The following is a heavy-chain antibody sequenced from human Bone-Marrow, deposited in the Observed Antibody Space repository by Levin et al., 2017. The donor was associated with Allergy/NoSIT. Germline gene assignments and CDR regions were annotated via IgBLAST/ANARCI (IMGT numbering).Heavy chain of an antibody. J-gene: IGHJ4*02. CDR2: ISYDGSNK. V-gene: IGHV3-30*18. Sequence: GGSLRLSCAASGFTFSSYGMHWVRQAPGKGLEWVAVISYDGSNKYYADSVKGRFTISRDNSKNTLYLQMNSLRAEDTAVYYCAKDPGRDFDWFREHYWGQGTLVTVSS. CDR3: AKDPGRDFDWFREHY. CDR1: GFTFSSYG. D-gene: IGHD3-9*01.